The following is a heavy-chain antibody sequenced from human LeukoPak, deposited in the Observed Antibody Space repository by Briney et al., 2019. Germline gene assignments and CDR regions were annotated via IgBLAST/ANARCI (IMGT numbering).Heavy chain of an antibody. Sequence: SETLSLTCTVSGGSINSYYWSWIRQPAGKGLEWIGRIYTSGSTNYNPSLKSPVTMSLDTSKNHFSLKLTSVTAADTAVYYCAKDVGQLAGLTWGQGTLVTVSS. CDR2: IYTSGST. V-gene: IGHV4-4*07. CDR3: AKDVGQLAGLT. D-gene: IGHD6-6*01. CDR1: GGSINSYY. J-gene: IGHJ4*02.